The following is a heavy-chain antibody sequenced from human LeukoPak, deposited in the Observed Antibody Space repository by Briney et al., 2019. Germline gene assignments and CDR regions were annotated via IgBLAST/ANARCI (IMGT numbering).Heavy chain of an antibody. CDR2: IKSKTDGGTT. J-gene: IGHJ4*02. D-gene: IGHD1-26*01. CDR3: TTAGLSLLGFDY. Sequence: GGSLRLSCAASGFTFSNAWMSWVRQAPGKGLEWVGRIKSKTDGGTTDYAAPVKGRFTISRDGSKNTLYLQMNSLKTEDTAVYYCTTAGLSLLGFDYWGQGTLVTVSS. V-gene: IGHV3-15*01. CDR1: GFTFSNAW.